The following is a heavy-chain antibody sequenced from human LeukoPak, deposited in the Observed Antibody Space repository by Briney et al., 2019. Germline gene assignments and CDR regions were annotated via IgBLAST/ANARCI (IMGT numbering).Heavy chain of an antibody. J-gene: IGHJ4*02. V-gene: IGHV1-3*04. CDR2: VNTGNGHT. CDR3: ARGQWVGTTQAYYLQY. D-gene: IGHD1-26*01. Sequence: ASVKVSWKASGYDFTDYSIQWVRQAPGQRLEWMGWVNTGNGHTRYSPKFQGRVTIVRDTSASTAYMDLSSLTSEDTALYYCARGQWVGTTQAYYLQYWGQGTLVAVSS. CDR1: GYDFTDYS.